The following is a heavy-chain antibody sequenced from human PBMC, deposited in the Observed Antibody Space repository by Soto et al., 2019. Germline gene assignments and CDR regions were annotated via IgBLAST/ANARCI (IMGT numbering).Heavy chain of an antibody. D-gene: IGHD3-9*01. CDR3: AKDHYDILTGPMDV. Sequence: EVQLVESGGGLVQPGRSLRLSCAASGFTFDDYAIHWVRQAPGKGLEWVSGINWNSRSIGYADSVKGRFTISRDNAKTSLYLQMNSLRVEVTAFYYCAKDHYDILTGPMDVWGKGTTVTVSS. J-gene: IGHJ6*03. CDR2: INWNSRSI. V-gene: IGHV3-9*01. CDR1: GFTFDDYA.